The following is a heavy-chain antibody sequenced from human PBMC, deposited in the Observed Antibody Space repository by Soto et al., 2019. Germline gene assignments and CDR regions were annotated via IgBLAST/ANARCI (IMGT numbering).Heavy chain of an antibody. CDR2: IYHSGST. D-gene: IGHD6-19*01. Sequence: QVQLQESGPGLVKPSGTLSLTCAVSGGSISSSNWWSWVRQPPGKGLEWIGEIYHSGSTNSNPSLKCRGSISVDKSKNHFSLKLNSVTAADTAVYYCARDQMAGSFFDYWGQGTLVTVSS. CDR1: GGSISSSNW. V-gene: IGHV4-4*02. CDR3: ARDQMAGSFFDY. J-gene: IGHJ4*02.